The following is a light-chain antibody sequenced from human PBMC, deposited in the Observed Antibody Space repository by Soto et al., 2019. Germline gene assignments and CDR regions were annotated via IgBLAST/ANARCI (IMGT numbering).Light chain of an antibody. Sequence: QSALTQPPSASGSPGQSVTISCIGTSSDVGGYNYVSWYQQHPGKAPKLMIYEVSKRPSGVPDRFSGSKSGNTASLTVSGLQAEYEADYYCSSYAASNNLGVFGGGTKLTLL. CDR3: SSYAASNNLGV. J-gene: IGLJ2*01. V-gene: IGLV2-8*01. CDR1: SSDVGGYNY. CDR2: EVS.